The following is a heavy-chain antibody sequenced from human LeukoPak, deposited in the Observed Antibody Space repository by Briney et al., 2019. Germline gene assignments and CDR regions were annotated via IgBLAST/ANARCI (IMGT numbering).Heavy chain of an antibody. CDR1: GGSFSGYY. J-gene: IGHJ5*02. V-gene: IGHV4-34*01. Sequence: SETLSLTCAVYGGSFSGYYWSWIRQLPGKGLEWIAEINHSGSTNYDPSLKSRVTISVDTSKNQFSLRLSSVTAADTAVYYCARGTLNWFDPWGQGTLVTVSS. CDR2: INHSGST. CDR3: ARGTLNWFDP.